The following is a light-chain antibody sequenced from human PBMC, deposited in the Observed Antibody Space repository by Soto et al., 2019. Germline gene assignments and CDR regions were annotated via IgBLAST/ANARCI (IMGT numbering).Light chain of an antibody. Sequence: AIQLTQSPSSLSASVGDRVTITCRTSQGVSRALAWYQQKPGKAPNLLIYDASTLESGVPSRFAGSGSGTDFTLTISSLQPEDFATYYCQQFDSYPITFGQGTRLEIK. CDR1: QGVSRA. V-gene: IGKV1-13*02. J-gene: IGKJ5*01. CDR2: DAS. CDR3: QQFDSYPIT.